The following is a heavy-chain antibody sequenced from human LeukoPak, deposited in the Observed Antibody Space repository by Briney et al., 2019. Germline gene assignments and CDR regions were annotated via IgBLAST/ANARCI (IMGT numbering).Heavy chain of an antibody. CDR1: GFTFSSYA. CDR3: AKVPPYYHGSGYEYYFDY. J-gene: IGHJ4*02. Sequence: GGSLRLSCAASGFTFSSYAMSWVRQAPGRGLEWVSGISGSGGSSYYADSVKGRFTISRDNSKKTLYLQMNSLRAEDTAVYYCAKVPPYYHGSGYEYYFDYWGQGTLVTVSS. CDR2: ISGSGGSS. V-gene: IGHV3-23*01. D-gene: IGHD3-10*01.